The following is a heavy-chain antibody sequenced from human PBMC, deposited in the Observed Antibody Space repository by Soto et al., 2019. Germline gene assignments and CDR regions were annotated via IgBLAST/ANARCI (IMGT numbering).Heavy chain of an antibody. Sequence: GGSLRLSCAASGFTFSSYGMHWVRQAPGKGLEWVAVISYDGSNKYYADSVKGRFTISRDNSKNTVYLQINSLRDEDTAVYHCAEGIVAICNDNSCYYGMDVWGQGTTVTVSS. CDR2: ISYDGSNK. V-gene: IGHV3-30*18. J-gene: IGHJ6*02. D-gene: IGHD1-26*01. CDR1: GFTFSSYG. CDR3: AEGIVAICNDNSCYYGMDV.